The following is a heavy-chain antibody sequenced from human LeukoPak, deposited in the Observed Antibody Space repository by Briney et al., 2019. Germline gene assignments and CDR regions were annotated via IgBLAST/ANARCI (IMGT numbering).Heavy chain of an antibody. D-gene: IGHD5-18*01. CDR1: GGSISSYY. V-gene: IGHV4-59*01. CDR3: ARDFGLRGTQLWFRAFDH. Sequence: KPSETLSLTCTVSGGSISSYYWSWIRQPPGKGLEWIGYIYYSGSTNYNPSLKSRVTISVDTSKNQFSLKLSSVTAADTAVYSCARDFGLRGTQLWFRAFDHWGQGTLVTVSS. J-gene: IGHJ4*02. CDR2: IYYSGST.